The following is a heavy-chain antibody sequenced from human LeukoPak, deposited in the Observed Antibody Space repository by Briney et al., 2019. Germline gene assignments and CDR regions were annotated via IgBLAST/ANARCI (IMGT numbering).Heavy chain of an antibody. V-gene: IGHV3-15*07. J-gene: IGHJ4*02. CDR1: GFTFSSAC. CDR2: IRTKSDGETV. CDR3: ATPALGRRLYYYDY. Sequence: GGSLRLSCAASGFTFSSACLSWVRQAPGKGLEWVGRIRTKSDGETVDYAAPVKGRFTISRDDSKNTLFLQMNSLKTEDTAVYYCATPALGRRLYYYDYWGQGTLVTVST. D-gene: IGHD3-16*01.